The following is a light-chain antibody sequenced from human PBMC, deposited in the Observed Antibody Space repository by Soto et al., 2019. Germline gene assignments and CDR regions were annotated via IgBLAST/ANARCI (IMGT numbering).Light chain of an antibody. CDR1: ESIRTF. CDR2: GAS. V-gene: IGKV3-11*01. CDR3: QQRSNWPPYT. J-gene: IGKJ2*01. Sequence: EIVLTQSPATLSLSPGERATLSCRASESIRTFLAWYQQKPGQAPRLLIYGASNRATGIPARFSGSGSGADFSLTISSLESEDFAVYYCQQRSNWPPYTFGQGTKLEIK.